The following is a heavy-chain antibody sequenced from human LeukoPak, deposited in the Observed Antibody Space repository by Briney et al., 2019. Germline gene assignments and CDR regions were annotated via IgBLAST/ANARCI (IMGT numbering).Heavy chain of an antibody. CDR1: GGSISNYY. CDR3: AREGYSSGWNDC. J-gene: IGHJ4*02. V-gene: IGHV4-59*01. CDR2: INYRGNT. Sequence: SETLSLTCTVSGGSISNYYWTWIRQPPGKGLEWIGYINYRGNTNYNPSLKNRVSMSVDMSKNQFSLKLRSVTAADTAVYFCAREGYSSGWNDCWGQGTLVTVPS. D-gene: IGHD6-19*01.